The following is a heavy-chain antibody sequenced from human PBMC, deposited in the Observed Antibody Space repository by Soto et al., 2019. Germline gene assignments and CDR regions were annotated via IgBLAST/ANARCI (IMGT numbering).Heavy chain of an antibody. D-gene: IGHD4-17*01. CDR1: GFTFSSYA. V-gene: IGHV3-23*01. CDR3: AKEGLDDYGDSYYFDY. Sequence: QSGGSLRLSCAASGFTFSSYAMSWVRQAPGKGLEWVSAISGSGGSTYYADSVKGRFTISRDNSKNTLYLQMNSLRAEDTAVYYCAKEGLDDYGDSYYFDYWGQGTLVTVSS. CDR2: ISGSGGST. J-gene: IGHJ4*02.